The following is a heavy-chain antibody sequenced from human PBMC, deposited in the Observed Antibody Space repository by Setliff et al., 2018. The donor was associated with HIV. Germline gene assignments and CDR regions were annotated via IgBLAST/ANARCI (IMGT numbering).Heavy chain of an antibody. J-gene: IGHJ6*04. CDR3: VRFGVVILRGLDV. Sequence: PSETLSLTCTVPAGSLSRSYWSWIRRPAGKGLEWIGRVFSNGDSNYNPSLRSRVTMSLDASKNLFSLKLNSVTAADTAIYYCVRFGVVILRGLDVWGKGTTVTVSS. D-gene: IGHD3-3*01. CDR1: AGSLSRSY. CDR2: VFSNGDS. V-gene: IGHV4-4*07.